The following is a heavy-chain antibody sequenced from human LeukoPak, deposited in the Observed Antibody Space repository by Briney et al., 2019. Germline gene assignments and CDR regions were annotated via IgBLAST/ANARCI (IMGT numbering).Heavy chain of an antibody. J-gene: IGHJ3*02. D-gene: IGHD3-10*01. CDR2: ISAYNGNT. CDR1: GYTFTGYY. V-gene: IGHV1-18*04. Sequence: ASVKVSCKASGYTFTGYYMHWVRQAPGQGLEWMGWISAYNGNTNYAQKLQGRVTMTTDTSTSTAYMELRSLRSDDTAVYYCARDSDQTGAFDIWGQGTMVTVSS. CDR3: ARDSDQTGAFDI.